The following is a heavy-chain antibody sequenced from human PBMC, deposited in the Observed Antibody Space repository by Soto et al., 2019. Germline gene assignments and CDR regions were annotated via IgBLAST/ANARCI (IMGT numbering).Heavy chain of an antibody. D-gene: IGHD4-17*01. J-gene: IGHJ6*02. CDR2: INHSGST. Sequence: SETLSLTCAVYGGSFSGYYWSWIRQPPGKGLEWIGEINHSGSTNYNPSLKSRVTISVDTSKNQFSLKLSSVTAADTAVYYCASQTTVIPNYYYGMDVWGQGTTVTVSS. V-gene: IGHV4-34*01. CDR3: ASQTTVIPNYYYGMDV. CDR1: GGSFSGYY.